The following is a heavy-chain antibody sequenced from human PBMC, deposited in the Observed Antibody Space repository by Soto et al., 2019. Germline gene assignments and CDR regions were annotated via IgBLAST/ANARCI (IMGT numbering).Heavy chain of an antibody. Sequence: SSSSYYWGWIRQAPGKGLEWVSVISGSGGSTYYADSVKGRFTISRDNSKNTLYLQMNSLRAEDTAVYYCAKRTVGWYFDLWGRGTLVTVSS. D-gene: IGHD4-17*01. CDR2: ISGSGGST. J-gene: IGHJ2*01. CDR1: SSSSYY. CDR3: AKRTVGWYFDL. V-gene: IGHV3-23*01.